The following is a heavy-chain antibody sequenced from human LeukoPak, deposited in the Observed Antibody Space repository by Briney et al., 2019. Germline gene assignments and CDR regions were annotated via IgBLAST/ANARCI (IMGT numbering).Heavy chain of an antibody. CDR3: ARVKMRSIAAAGHERNYYYYYGMDV. J-gene: IGHJ6*02. D-gene: IGHD6-13*01. CDR1: GDSISFYY. Sequence: PSETLSLTCTVSGDSISFYYWSWIRQPPGKGLEWIGYIYYSGSTNYNPSLKSRVTISVDTSKNQFSLKLSSVTAADTAVYYCARVKMRSIAAAGHERNYYYYYGMDVWGQGTTVTVSS. CDR2: IYYSGST. V-gene: IGHV4-59*01.